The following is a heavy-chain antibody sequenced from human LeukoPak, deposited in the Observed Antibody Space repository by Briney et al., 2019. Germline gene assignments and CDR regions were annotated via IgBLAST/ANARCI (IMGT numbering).Heavy chain of an antibody. CDR1: GGTFSSYA. Sequence: SVKVSCKASGGTFSSYAISWVRQAPGQGLEWMGGIIPIFGTANYAQKFQGRVTITADESTSTAYMELSSLRSEDTAVYYCARGLQRYDFWSGYYSNSFDYWGQGTLVTVST. V-gene: IGHV1-69*13. D-gene: IGHD3-3*01. CDR3: ARGLQRYDFWSGYYSNSFDY. CDR2: IIPIFGTA. J-gene: IGHJ4*02.